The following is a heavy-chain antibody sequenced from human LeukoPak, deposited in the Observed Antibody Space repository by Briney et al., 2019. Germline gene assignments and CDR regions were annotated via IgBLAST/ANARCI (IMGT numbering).Heavy chain of an antibody. D-gene: IGHD3-10*01. CDR2: IYSGGNT. CDR1: GLTVSSNY. Sequence: GGSLRLSCAASGLTVSSNYMSWVRQAPGKGLEWVSVIYSGGNTYYADSVKGRFTISRDNSKNTLYPQMDSLRAEDTAVYYCARVYYYGSGSYLDYWGQGTLVTVSS. J-gene: IGHJ4*02. V-gene: IGHV3-53*01. CDR3: ARVYYYGSGSYLDY.